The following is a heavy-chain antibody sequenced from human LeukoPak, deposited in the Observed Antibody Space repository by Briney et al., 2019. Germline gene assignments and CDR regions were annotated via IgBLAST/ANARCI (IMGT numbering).Heavy chain of an antibody. CDR3: ARAGIADDY. CDR1: GGSISSSSSY. V-gene: IGHV4-39*07. D-gene: IGHD6-13*01. CDR2: VYYTGRS. J-gene: IGHJ4*02. Sequence: PSETLSLTCTVSGGSISSSSSYWAWIRQPPGKGLEWIGTVYYTGRSDYNSSLKSRLTLSVDRSKNQFSLKLTSMTAADTAVYYCARAGIADDYWGQGTLVTVSS.